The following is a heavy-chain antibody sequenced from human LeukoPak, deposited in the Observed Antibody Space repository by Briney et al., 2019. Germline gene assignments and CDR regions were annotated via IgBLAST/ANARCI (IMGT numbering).Heavy chain of an antibody. D-gene: IGHD3-10*01. J-gene: IGHJ4*02. CDR1: GGSISSNSYY. CDR3: ARTRYYYNSRSYGAPYYFDY. V-gene: IGHV4-39*01. CDR2: IYNSGST. Sequence: DPSETLSLTCAVSGGSISSNSYYWGWIRQPPAKGLEWIGSIYNSGSTYYNPSLKSRVTISVDTSKNQFSLKLSSVTAADTAVYYCARTRYYYNSRSYGAPYYFDYWGQGTLVTVSS.